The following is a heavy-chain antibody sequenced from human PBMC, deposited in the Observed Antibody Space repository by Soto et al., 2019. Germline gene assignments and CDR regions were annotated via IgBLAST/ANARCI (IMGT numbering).Heavy chain of an antibody. J-gene: IGHJ6*02. CDR3: AKEAGLFGASYGNYLDV. D-gene: IGHD3-16*01. V-gene: IGHV3-30*18. CDR1: GFTFSSYG. CDR2: ISYEGSAQ. Sequence: XGSLRLSCAAAGFTFSSYGMQWVRQAPGRGLEWVAVISYEGSAQYYADSVKGRVTISRDNSKNTVYLEMNSLRAEDTAVYYCAKEAGLFGASYGNYLDVWGQGTTVTVSS.